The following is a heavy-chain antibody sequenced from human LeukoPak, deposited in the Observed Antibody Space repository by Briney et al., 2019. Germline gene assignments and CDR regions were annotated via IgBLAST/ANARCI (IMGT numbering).Heavy chain of an antibody. CDR1: GYTFTNYY. Sequence: GASVKVSCKASGYTFTNYYMHWVRQAPGQGLEWMGIINPSGGSTSYAQKFQGRVTMARDMSTSTVYMELSSLRSEDTAVYYCARHRLHRLYYDSSGYYHNAFNIWGQGTMVTVSS. CDR3: ARHRLHRLYYDSSGYYHNAFNI. J-gene: IGHJ3*02. CDR2: INPSGGST. V-gene: IGHV1-46*01. D-gene: IGHD3-22*01.